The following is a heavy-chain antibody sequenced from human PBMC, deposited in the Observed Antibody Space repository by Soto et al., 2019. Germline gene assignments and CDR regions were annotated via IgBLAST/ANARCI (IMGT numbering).Heavy chain of an antibody. V-gene: IGHV3-48*03. D-gene: IGHD3-3*01. Sequence: PVGSLRLSCIASGFPFSSYEMNWVRQAPGKGLEWVSYISSRGSPIYYADSVKGRFTISRDNAKNSLSLQMNSLRVEDTAVYYCARDVRSGYSPYYYYYGMDVWGQGTTVTV. J-gene: IGHJ6*02. CDR2: ISSRGSPI. CDR1: GFPFSSYE. CDR3: ARDVRSGYSPYYYYYGMDV.